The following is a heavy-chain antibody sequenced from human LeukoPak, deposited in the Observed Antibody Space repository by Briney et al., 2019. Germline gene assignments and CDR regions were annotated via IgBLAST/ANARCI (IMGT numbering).Heavy chain of an antibody. CDR1: GGTFCSYT. J-gene: IGHJ4*02. CDR2: INPSGGST. V-gene: IGHV1-46*01. Sequence: ASVKVSCKASGGTFCSYTISWVRQAPGQGLEWMGIINPSGGSTSYAQKFQGRVTMTRDTSTSTVYMELSSLRSEDTAVYYCARECSADSWSGYYTESPSAADYWGQGTLVTVSS. CDR3: ARECSADSWSGYYTESPSAADY. D-gene: IGHD3-3*01.